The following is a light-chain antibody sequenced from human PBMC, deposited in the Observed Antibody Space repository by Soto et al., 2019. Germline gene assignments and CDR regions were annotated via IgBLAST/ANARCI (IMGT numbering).Light chain of an antibody. CDR3: GSYAGGSNNVI. J-gene: IGLJ2*01. CDR2: EVT. Sequence: QSALTQPPSASGSPGQSVTISCTGNSSDVGGYNYVSWYQHHPGKAPKLMIYEVTKRPSGVPDRFSGSKSGNTASLTVSGLQAENEADYSCGSYAGGSNNVIFGGGTKLTVL. V-gene: IGLV2-8*01. CDR1: SSDVGGYNY.